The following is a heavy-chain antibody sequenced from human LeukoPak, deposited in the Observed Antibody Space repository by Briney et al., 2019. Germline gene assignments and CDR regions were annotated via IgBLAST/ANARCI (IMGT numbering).Heavy chain of an antibody. Sequence: PSETLSLTCTVSGYSISTSYYWGWIRQPPGQGLEWIGSIYHSGNTYYNPSLKSRVTISVDTSKNQFSLKLNSVTAADTAVYYCARAGYGDSDFDYWGQGTLVTVSS. D-gene: IGHD4-17*01. CDR1: GYSISTSYY. CDR2: IYHSGNT. V-gene: IGHV4-38-2*02. J-gene: IGHJ4*02. CDR3: ARAGYGDSDFDY.